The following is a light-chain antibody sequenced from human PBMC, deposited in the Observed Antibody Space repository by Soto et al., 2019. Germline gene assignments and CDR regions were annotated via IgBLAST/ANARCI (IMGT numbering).Light chain of an antibody. Sequence: EIVLTQSPGTLYLSPGARATLSCRASQSVSSSYLAWYQQKPGQAPRLLIYGASSRATGIPDRFSGSGSGTDFTLTISRLEPEDFAVYYLQQYGSSPRYTFGQGTKLEIK. J-gene: IGKJ2*01. CDR2: GAS. CDR1: QSVSSSY. CDR3: QQYGSSPRYT. V-gene: IGKV3-20*01.